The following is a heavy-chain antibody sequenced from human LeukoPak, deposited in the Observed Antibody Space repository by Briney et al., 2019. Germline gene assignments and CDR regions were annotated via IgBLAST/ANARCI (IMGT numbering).Heavy chain of an antibody. CDR1: GFNLSIYD. D-gene: IGHD6-19*01. CDR3: AKSLAVPGSPDQ. V-gene: IGHV3-23*01. J-gene: IGHJ4*02. Sequence: PGGSLRLSCAASGFNLSIYDMSWVRQAPGKGLEWVSVISGSDDRTDYADSVKGRFTIPRDNSENTASLQMNSLRARDTAVYYCAKSLAVPGSPDQWGQGTLVTVSS. CDR2: ISGSDDRT.